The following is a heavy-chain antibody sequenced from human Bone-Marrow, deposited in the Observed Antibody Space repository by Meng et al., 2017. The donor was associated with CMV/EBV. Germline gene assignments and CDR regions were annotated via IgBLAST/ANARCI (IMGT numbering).Heavy chain of an antibody. D-gene: IGHD3-10*01. CDR1: GGSFSGYY. CDR3: ARGSRIYYGSGSFNDY. J-gene: IGHJ4*02. CDR2: INHSGST. V-gene: IGHV4-34*01. Sequence: YGGSFSGYYWSWIRQPPGKGLEWIGEINHSGSTNYNPSLKSRVTISVDTSKNQFSLKLSSVTAADTAVYYCARGSRIYYGSGSFNDYWGQGILVTVSS.